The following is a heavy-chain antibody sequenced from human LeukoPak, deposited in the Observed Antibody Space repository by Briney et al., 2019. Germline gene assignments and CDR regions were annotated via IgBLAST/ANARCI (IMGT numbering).Heavy chain of an antibody. CDR2: ISSSSSYI. D-gene: IGHD2-15*01. Sequence: GGSLRLSCAASGFTFSSYSMNWVRQAPGKGLEWVSSISSSSSYIYYADSVKGRFTISRDNAKNTLYLQMNSLSADDTAVYYCARARDIAVVSWFDPWGQGTLVTVSS. CDR1: GFTFSSYS. V-gene: IGHV3-21*01. CDR3: ARARDIAVVSWFDP. J-gene: IGHJ5*02.